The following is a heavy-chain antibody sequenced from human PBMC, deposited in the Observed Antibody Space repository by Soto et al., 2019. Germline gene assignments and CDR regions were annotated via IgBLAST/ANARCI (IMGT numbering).Heavy chain of an antibody. CDR3: ATSYGSGYRAFDY. V-gene: IGHV1-69*02. D-gene: IGHD3-10*01. CDR1: GDTFSFYT. J-gene: IGHJ4*02. CDR2: VNPILSMS. Sequence: QVQLVQSGAELKKPGSSVKVSCKASGDTFSFYTINWVRQAPGLGPEWMGRVNPILSMSNYAQKFQGRVTMTADKSTSTAYMELRSLRSEDTAFYYCATSYGSGYRAFDYGGQGALVTVSS.